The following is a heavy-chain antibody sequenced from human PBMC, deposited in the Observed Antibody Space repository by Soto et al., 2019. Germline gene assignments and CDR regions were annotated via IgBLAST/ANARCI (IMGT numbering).Heavy chain of an antibody. CDR1: GFTFGDYA. V-gene: IGHV3-49*03. Sequence: SLRLSCTASGFTFGDYAMSWFRQAPGKGLEWVGFIRSKAYGGTTEYAASVKGRFTISRDDSKSIAYLQMNSLKTEDTAVYYCTTTHIVVVTADNWFDTWGQGTLVTVSS. D-gene: IGHD2-21*02. CDR3: TTTHIVVVTADNWFDT. CDR2: IRSKAYGGTT. J-gene: IGHJ5*02.